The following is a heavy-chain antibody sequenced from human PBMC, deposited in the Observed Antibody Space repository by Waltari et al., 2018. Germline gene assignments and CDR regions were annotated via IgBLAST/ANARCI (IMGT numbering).Heavy chain of an antibody. D-gene: IGHD3-22*01. J-gene: IGHJ6*02. CDR2: IHNDGSRT. V-gene: IGHV3-23*03. CDR3: VKGIWTSAASYYAGLDV. CDR1: GFRFRPHC. Sequence: EVKVLESGGDLVQPGGALRLSCAALGFRFRPHCMGCIRQGPVKGLVWVSGIHNDGSRTYYVDSVKGRFTISRDNSKNTMSLQMNSLRAEDTAIYYCVKGIWTSAASYYAGLDVWGQGTTVTVSS.